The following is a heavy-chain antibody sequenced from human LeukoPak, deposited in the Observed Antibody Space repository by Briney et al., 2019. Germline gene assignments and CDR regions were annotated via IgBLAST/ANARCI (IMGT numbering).Heavy chain of an antibody. CDR2: ISGGGNTI. V-gene: IGHV3-48*03. CDR3: ARDNPRRPFGYFDWLSPQYYYMDV. D-gene: IGHD3-9*01. CDR1: GFIFSRYE. Sequence: PGGSLRLSCAASGFIFSRYEINWFRQAPGKGLEWVSYISGGGNTIYYADSVKGRFTISRDNAKNSLYLQMNSLRAEDTAVYYCARDNPRRPFGYFDWLSPQYYYMDVWGKGTTVTISS. J-gene: IGHJ6*03.